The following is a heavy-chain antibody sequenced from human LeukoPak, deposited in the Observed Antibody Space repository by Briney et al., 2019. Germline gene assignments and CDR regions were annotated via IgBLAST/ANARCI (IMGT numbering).Heavy chain of an antibody. CDR1: GGSISSSSYY. Sequence: PSETLSLTCTVSGGSISSSSYYWGRIRQPPGQGLEWDVSIYYSGSTYYNPSLTIRLTICVYKAQNQFSLKLSPVTAADTAVYYCARQYSLYDFDYWGQGTLVTVSS. J-gene: IGHJ4*02. D-gene: IGHD3-3*01. CDR3: ARQYSLYDFDY. V-gene: IGHV4-39*01. CDR2: IYYSGST.